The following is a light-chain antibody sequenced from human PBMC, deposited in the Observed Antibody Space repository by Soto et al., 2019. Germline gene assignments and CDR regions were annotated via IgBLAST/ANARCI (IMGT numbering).Light chain of an antibody. V-gene: IGKV4-1*01. CDR2: WAS. CDR3: QQYESTPHP. J-gene: IGKJ2*01. CDR1: QSVLYSYNNKNY. Sequence: DIVMTQSPDSLAVSLGERATINCKSSQSVLYSYNNKNYLAWYQKRPGQPPNLLIYWASTRESGVPDRFSGSGSGTDFTLTITSLQSEDVAVYYCQQYESTPHPFGQGTKLEI.